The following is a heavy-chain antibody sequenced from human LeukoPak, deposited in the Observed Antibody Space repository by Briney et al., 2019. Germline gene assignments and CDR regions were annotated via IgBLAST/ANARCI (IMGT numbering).Heavy chain of an antibody. D-gene: IGHD3-3*01. CDR2: INHGGST. V-gene: IGHV4-34*01. J-gene: IGHJ6*02. CDR3: ARVAIFGVVINAMDV. CDR1: DGSFTGYF. Sequence: SETLSLTCAISDGSFTGYFWNWVRQAPGKGLEWIGDINHGGSTSYNPSLRSRVTMSVDTSKNRFSLKLSSVTAADTAVYYCARVAIFGVVINAMDVWGQGITVTVSS.